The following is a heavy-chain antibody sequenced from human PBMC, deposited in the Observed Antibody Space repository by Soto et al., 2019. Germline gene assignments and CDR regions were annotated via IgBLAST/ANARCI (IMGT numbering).Heavy chain of an antibody. D-gene: IGHD6-13*01. CDR1: GYSFTSYW. CDR3: ARRKYSSSFDAFDI. Sequence: PGESLKISCKCSGYSFTSYWIVWVLQMPGKGLEWMGIIYPGDSDTRYSPSFQGQVTISADKSISTAYLQWSSLKASDTAMYYCARRKYSSSFDAFDIWGQGTMVTVSS. J-gene: IGHJ3*02. CDR2: IYPGDSDT. V-gene: IGHV5-51*01.